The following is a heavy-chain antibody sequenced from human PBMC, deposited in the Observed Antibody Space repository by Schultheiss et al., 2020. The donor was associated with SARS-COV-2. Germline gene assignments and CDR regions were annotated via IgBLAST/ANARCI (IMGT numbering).Heavy chain of an antibody. V-gene: IGHV4-59*01. CDR1: GGSISSYY. J-gene: IGHJ5*02. D-gene: IGHD1-26*01. Sequence: SETLSLTCTVSGGSISSYYWSWIRQPPGKGLEWIGYIYYSGSTNYNPSLKSRVTISVDTSKNQFSLKLSSVTAADTAVYYCARSTYSGSYNWFDPWGQGTRVTVSS. CDR2: IYYSGST. CDR3: ARSTYSGSYNWFDP.